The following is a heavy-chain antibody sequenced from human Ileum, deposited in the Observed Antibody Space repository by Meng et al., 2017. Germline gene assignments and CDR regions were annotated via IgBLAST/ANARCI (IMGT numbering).Heavy chain of an antibody. CDR2: INPNSGST. J-gene: IGHJ4*01. V-gene: IGHV1-2*02. D-gene: IGHD2-15*01. CDR1: GYTFTGYY. CDR3: ARAGSYCSGGSCFPSIY. Sequence: ASVTVSCQASGYTFTGYYMNWVRQAPGQGLAWMGWINPNSGSTNYAPKFQGRVTMTGDTSISTVSMELSSLTSDDTAVYYCARAGSYCSGGSCFPSIYWGQGTLVTVSS.